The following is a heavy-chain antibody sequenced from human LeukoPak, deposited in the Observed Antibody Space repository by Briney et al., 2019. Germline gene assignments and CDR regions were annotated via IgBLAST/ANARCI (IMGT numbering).Heavy chain of an antibody. CDR2: IYSDGNI. CDR3: ARGFTAFSFDL. V-gene: IGHV3-66*01. J-gene: IGHJ5*02. Sequence: PEGSLRLSCAASGFTVRTNYMTWVCQAPGKGLEWISVIYSDGNINYADSVKGRLTLSRDNSKNTLYLQMNSLRGDDTAVYYCARGFTAFSFDLWGPGTLVTVSS. CDR1: GFTVRTNY. D-gene: IGHD3-16*01.